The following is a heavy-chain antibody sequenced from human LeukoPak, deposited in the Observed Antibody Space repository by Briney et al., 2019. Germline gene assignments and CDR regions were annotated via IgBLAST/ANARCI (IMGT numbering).Heavy chain of an antibody. CDR1: GYTFSSYD. J-gene: IGHJ4*02. CDR3: ARESERRGFDY. Sequence: ASVKVSCKASGYTFSSYDINWVRQAPGQGLEWMGWMNPKRGVTGYAQKFQGRVTMTRDTSISTAYMELSRLRSDDTAVYYCARESERRGFDYWGQGTLVTVSS. CDR2: MNPKRGVT. V-gene: IGHV1-2*02.